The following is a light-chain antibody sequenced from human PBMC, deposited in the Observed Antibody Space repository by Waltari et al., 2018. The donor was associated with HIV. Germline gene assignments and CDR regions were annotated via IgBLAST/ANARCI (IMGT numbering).Light chain of an antibody. CDR2: DVT. V-gene: IGLV2-14*01. Sequence: QSALTQPASVSGSPGQSITISCTGTDSDIGAHHHVARYQQHPGKAPKLIIYDVTNRPSGVSNRFSGSKSGNTASLTISGLQAEDEADYYCKSSTTRSTPCVFGSGTKVTVL. CDR1: DSDIGAHHH. J-gene: IGLJ1*01. CDR3: KSSTTRSTPCV.